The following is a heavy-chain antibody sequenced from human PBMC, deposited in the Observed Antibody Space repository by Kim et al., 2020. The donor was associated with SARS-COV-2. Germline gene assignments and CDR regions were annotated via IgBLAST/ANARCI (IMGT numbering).Heavy chain of an antibody. CDR1: GFTFDDYA. V-gene: IGHV3-9*01. CDR3: AKDISPIKIFGGGYYGMDV. D-gene: IGHD3-3*01. Sequence: GGSLRLSCAASGFTFDDYAMHWVRQVPGKGLEWVSGISWNSGTIGYADSVKGRFTISRDNAKNSLYLQMNSLRAEDTALYYCAKDISPIKIFGGGYYGMDVWGQGTTVTVSS. CDR2: ISWNSGTI. J-gene: IGHJ6*02.